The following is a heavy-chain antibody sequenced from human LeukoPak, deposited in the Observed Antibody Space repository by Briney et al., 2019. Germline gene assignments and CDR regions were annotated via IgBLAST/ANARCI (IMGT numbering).Heavy chain of an antibody. J-gene: IGHJ6*04. Sequence: ASVHVSFQAPGYPFTSYGISWVRQAPGQGLEWMGWIIAYNGNTNYAQKLQGRVTMTTDTSTSTAYMELSSLRSDDTAVYYCARDIVVVPAVPYYGMDVWGKGTTVTVSS. D-gene: IGHD2-2*01. V-gene: IGHV1-18*04. CDR2: IIAYNGNT. CDR3: ARDIVVVPAVPYYGMDV. CDR1: GYPFTSYG.